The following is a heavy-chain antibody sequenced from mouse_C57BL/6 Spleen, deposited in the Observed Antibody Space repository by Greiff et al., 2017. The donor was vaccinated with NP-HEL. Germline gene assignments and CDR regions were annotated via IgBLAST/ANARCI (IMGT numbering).Heavy chain of an antibody. J-gene: IGHJ1*03. Sequence: EVQLQQSGAELVRPGASVKLSCTASGFNIKDDYMHWVKQRPEQGLEWIGWIDPENGDTEYASKFQGKATITADTSSNTAYLQLSSLTSEATAVHYCTLYDGYSHWYFDVWGTGTTVTVSS. V-gene: IGHV14-4*01. D-gene: IGHD2-3*01. CDR2: IDPENGDT. CDR1: GFNIKDDY. CDR3: TLYDGYSHWYFDV.